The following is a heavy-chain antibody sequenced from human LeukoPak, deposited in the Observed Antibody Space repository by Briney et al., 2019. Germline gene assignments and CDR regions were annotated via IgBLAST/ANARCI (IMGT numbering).Heavy chain of an antibody. V-gene: IGHV4-34*01. CDR2: INHSGST. CDR3: ARRAAWYYYGSGSQPFDY. J-gene: IGHJ4*02. Sequence: TSETLSLTCAVYGGSFSGYYWSWIRQPPGKGLEWIGEINHSGSTNYNPSLKSRVTISVDTSKNQFSLKLSSVTAADTAVYYCARRAAWYYYGSGSQPFDYWGRGTLVTVSS. CDR1: GGSFSGYY. D-gene: IGHD3-10*01.